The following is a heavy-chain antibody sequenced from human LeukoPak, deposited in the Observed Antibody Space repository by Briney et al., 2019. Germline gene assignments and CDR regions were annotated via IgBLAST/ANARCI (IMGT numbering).Heavy chain of an antibody. V-gene: IGHV4-59*11. Sequence: SSETLSLTCTVSGGSISSHYWSWIRQPPGKGLEWIGYIYYSGSTNYNPSLKSRVTISVDTSKNQFSLKLSSVTAADTAVYYRANWNPAAEYFQHWGQGTLVTVSS. CDR3: ANWNPAAEYFQH. CDR2: IYYSGST. D-gene: IGHD1-1*01. J-gene: IGHJ1*01. CDR1: GGSISSHY.